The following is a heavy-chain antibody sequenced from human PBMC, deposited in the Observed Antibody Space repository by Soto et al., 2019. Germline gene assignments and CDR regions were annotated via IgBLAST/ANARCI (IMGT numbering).Heavy chain of an antibody. CDR1: GFTFSDYY. CDR2: ISSSGSTI. D-gene: IGHD6-13*01. Sequence: GGSLRLSCAASGFTFSDYYMSWIRQAPGKGLEWVSYISSSGSTIYYADSVKGRFTISRDNANNSLYLQMNSLRAEDTAVYYCARDRGSSSWPYFDYWGQGTLVTVSS. J-gene: IGHJ4*02. CDR3: ARDRGSSSWPYFDY. V-gene: IGHV3-11*01.